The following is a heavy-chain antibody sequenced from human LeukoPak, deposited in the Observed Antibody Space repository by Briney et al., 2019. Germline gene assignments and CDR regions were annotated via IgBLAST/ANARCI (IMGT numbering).Heavy chain of an antibody. D-gene: IGHD3-10*01. CDR1: GFTFGGSG. CDR2: ITRRGST. V-gene: IGHV4-34*01. CDR3: ARHGRIVYGSGTYDFDS. Sequence: PGGSLRLSCAASGFTFGGSGIYWVRQAPGKGLEWIAEITRRGSTNYNPSLESRGTVSMDKFKNHFSLKLTSVTAADTALYYCARHGRIVYGSGTYDFDSWGPGTLVTVSS. J-gene: IGHJ4*02.